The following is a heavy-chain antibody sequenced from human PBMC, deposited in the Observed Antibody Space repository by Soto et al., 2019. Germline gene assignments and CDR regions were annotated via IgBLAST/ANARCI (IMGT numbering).Heavy chain of an antibody. Sequence: ASVKVSCKASGYTFNSYYMHWARQAPGQGLEWMGIINPSGGSTSYAQKFQGRVTMTRDTSTSTVYMELSSLRSEDTAVYYCARDRDYYDSSGYYYEWFDPWAQGTLVNVSS. J-gene: IGHJ5*02. CDR2: INPSGGST. V-gene: IGHV1-46*02. CDR1: GYTFNSYY. CDR3: ARDRDYYDSSGYYYEWFDP. D-gene: IGHD3-22*01.